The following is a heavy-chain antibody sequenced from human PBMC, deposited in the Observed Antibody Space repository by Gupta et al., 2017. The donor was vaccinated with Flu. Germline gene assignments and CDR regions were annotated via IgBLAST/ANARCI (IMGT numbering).Heavy chain of an antibody. Sequence: TFTNSAMTWVRQAPGKGLQWVAAISGSGVSTYYADSVQGRFTISRDNSKNTLYLQMNNLRAEDTAIYYCARSLPEGHFWGQGTLVTVSS. V-gene: IGHV3-23*01. J-gene: IGHJ4*02. CDR2: ISGSGVST. CDR1: TFTNSA. CDR3: ARSLPEGHF.